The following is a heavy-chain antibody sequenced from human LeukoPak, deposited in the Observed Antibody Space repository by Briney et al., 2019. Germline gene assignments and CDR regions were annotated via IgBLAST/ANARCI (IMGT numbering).Heavy chain of an antibody. CDR1: GYTFTSYY. CDR2: LNPSGGAT. D-gene: IGHD3-10*01. J-gene: IGHJ4*02. V-gene: IGHV1-46*01. Sequence: ASVKVSCKASGYTFTSYYMHWVRQAPGQGLEWLGILNPSGGATTYAQKFQGRVTMTRDTSTSTVYMELSSLRSEDTAVYYCARSWADSGPGDYWGQGTLVTVSS. CDR3: ARSWADSGPGDY.